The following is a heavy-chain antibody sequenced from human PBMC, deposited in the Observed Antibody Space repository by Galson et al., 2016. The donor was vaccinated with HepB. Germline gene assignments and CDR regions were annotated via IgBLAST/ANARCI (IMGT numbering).Heavy chain of an antibody. V-gene: IGHV3-23*01. D-gene: IGHD6-19*01. CDR2: INESGSSR. CDR1: GIIFSRHP. J-gene: IGHJ4*02. CDR3: TTWLSHHFDY. Sequence: SLRLSCAVSGIIFSRHPMSWVRQAPGKGLEWVVDINESGSSRNYADSVKGRFTISRDNLKNTLYLEMNSLTAEDSAIYYCTTWLSHHFDYWGQGTRVTVSS.